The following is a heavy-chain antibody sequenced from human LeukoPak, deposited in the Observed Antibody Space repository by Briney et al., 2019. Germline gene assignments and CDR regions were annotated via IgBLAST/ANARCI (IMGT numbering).Heavy chain of an antibody. J-gene: IGHJ4*02. CDR2: IIPILGIA. CDR1: GGTFSSYT. D-gene: IGHD2-2*01. Sequence: SVKVSCKASGGTFSSYTISWMRQAPGQGLEWMGRIIPILGIANYAQKFQGRVTITADKSTSTAYMELSSLRSEDTAVYYCASYVGVPAAQGDYWGQGTLVTVSS. CDR3: ASYVGVPAAQGDY. V-gene: IGHV1-69*02.